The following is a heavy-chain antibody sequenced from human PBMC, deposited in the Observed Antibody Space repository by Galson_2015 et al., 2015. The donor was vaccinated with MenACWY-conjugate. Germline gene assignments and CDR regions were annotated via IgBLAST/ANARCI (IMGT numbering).Heavy chain of an antibody. Sequence: SLRLSCATSGLTFSNAWVRWVRQAQGQGLEWVARIICRTGDGTTDYATPVKGRFTILRDDSAKTLYLKTNSLKIEDTAMYFCTRDRDVGGSRWWFDPWGQGTLVTVSS. J-gene: IGHJ5*02. CDR3: TRDRDVGGSRWWFDP. D-gene: IGHD2-15*01. V-gene: IGHV3-15*01. CDR2: IICRTGDGTT. CDR1: GLTFSNAW.